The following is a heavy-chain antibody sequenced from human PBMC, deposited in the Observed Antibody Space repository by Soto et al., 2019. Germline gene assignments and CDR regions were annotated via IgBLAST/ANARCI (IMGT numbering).Heavy chain of an antibody. J-gene: IGHJ3*02. Sequence: GGSLRLSCAASGSILSDHYVDWVRQAPGKGLEWVGRSGNKANSDTTEYGSSVKGRFTISRDDSKNSMYLQMNSLKTEDTAVYYCTRGYSGIDIYAFDIWGQGTLVTVSS. CDR2: SGNKANSDTT. D-gene: IGHD1-26*01. CDR3: TRGYSGIDIYAFDI. V-gene: IGHV3-72*01. CDR1: GSILSDHY.